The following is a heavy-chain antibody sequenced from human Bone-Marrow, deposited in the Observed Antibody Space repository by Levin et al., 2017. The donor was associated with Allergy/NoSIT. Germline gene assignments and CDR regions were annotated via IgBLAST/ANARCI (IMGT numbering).Heavy chain of an antibody. CDR2: VSDSGGGT. CDR3: AKVGRDWISNGWYNWYFDL. CDR1: GFTVSSTY. J-gene: IGHJ2*01. Sequence: PGGSLRLSCAASGFTVSSTYMSWVRQAPGKGLEWVSAVSDSGGGTFYADSVRGRFTISRDSSKNTMYLQMSSLRAEDTAVYYCAKVGRDWISNGWYNWYFDLWGRGTLVTVSS. V-gene: IGHV3-23*01. D-gene: IGHD2-2*02.